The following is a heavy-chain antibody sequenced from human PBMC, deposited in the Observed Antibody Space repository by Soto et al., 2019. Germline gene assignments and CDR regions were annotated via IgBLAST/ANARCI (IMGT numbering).Heavy chain of an antibody. D-gene: IGHD2-2*01. J-gene: IGHJ5*02. V-gene: IGHV4-39*01. Sequence: QLQLQESGPGLVKPSETLSLTCTVSGGSISSSSYYWGWIRQPPGKGLEWIGSIYYSGSTYYNPSLKSRVTIPVDTSKNQFSLKLSSVTAADTAVYYCARSQPHLERWFDPWGQGTLVTVSS. CDR1: GGSISSSSYY. CDR3: ARSQPHLERWFDP. CDR2: IYYSGST.